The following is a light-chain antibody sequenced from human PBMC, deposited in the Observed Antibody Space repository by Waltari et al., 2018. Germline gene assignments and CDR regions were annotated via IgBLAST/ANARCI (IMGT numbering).Light chain of an antibody. J-gene: IGLJ1*01. V-gene: IGLV2-14*03. CDR1: DPAVGAHNF. CDR3: SSYTRGRTYV. CDR2: DVS. Sequence: QSALTQPASVSGSPGQSIAISCPGSDPAVGAHNFVSWYQQHPGKVPKLIIFDVSNRPSGISYRFSGSKFGNTASLTISGLQADDEADYYCSSYTRGRTYVFGSGTKVTVL.